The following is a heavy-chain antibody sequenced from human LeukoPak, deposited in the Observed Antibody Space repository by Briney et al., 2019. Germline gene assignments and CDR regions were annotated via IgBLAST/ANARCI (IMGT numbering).Heavy chain of an antibody. CDR3: AGRYCSYGLWPFDY. CDR2: ISSSGSYI. D-gene: IGHD2-8*01. V-gene: IGHV3-21*01. CDR1: GFTFSSYS. J-gene: IGHJ4*02. Sequence: GGSLRLSCAASGFTFSSYSMNWVRQAPGKGLEWLPSISSSGSYIHYADSVKGRFTISRDNAMNSLYLQRDTLGAGDTAVYYCAGRYCSYGLWPFDYWGQGTRVTVSS.